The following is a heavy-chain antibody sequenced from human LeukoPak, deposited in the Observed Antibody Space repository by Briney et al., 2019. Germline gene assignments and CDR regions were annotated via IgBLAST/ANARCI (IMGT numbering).Heavy chain of an antibody. Sequence: PGGSLRLSCAASGFTVSSNYMSWVRQAPGKGLEWVSVISSGGSTYYADYVKGRFTISRDNSKNTLYLKMNSLRAEDTAVYYCSYVASYYYYYYMDVWGKGTTVTVSS. CDR3: SYVASYYYYYYMDV. CDR2: ISSGGST. CDR1: GFTVSSNY. J-gene: IGHJ6*03. V-gene: IGHV3-53*01. D-gene: IGHD3-16*01.